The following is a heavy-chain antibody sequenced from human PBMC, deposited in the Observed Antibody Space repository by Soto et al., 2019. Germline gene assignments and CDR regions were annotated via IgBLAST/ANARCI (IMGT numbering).Heavy chain of an antibody. Sequence: SETLSLTCTVSGGSISSYYWSWIRQPPGKGLEWIGYIYYSGSTNYNPSLKSRVTISVDTSKNQFSLKLSSVTAADTAVYYCARDPPDYYDSSGYPWGQGTLVPVSS. CDR3: ARDPPDYYDSSGYP. V-gene: IGHV4-59*01. CDR2: IYYSGST. CDR1: GGSISSYY. J-gene: IGHJ5*02. D-gene: IGHD3-22*01.